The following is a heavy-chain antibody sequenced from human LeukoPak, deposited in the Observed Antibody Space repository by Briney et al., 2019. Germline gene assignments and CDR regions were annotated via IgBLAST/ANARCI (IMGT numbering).Heavy chain of an antibody. Sequence: SETLSLTCTVSGGSISNYYWNWIRQPAGRGLEWIGRISSSGITNYNPSLKSRVTISVDTSKNQFSLRLRSVTAADTVVYYCARAENGWYYFDYWGQGTLVTVSS. D-gene: IGHD6-19*01. CDR1: GGSISNYY. CDR2: ISSSGIT. V-gene: IGHV4-4*07. CDR3: ARAENGWYYFDY. J-gene: IGHJ4*02.